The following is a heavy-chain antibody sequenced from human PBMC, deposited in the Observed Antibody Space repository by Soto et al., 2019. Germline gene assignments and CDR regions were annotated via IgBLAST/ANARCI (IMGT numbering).Heavy chain of an antibody. CDR2: MYLDDSYT. J-gene: IGHJ3*02. D-gene: IGHD1-1*01. Sequence: ETLKISFTASGYSFSSYWIGWVRQTPGKGLEWMGFMYLDDSYTRYSPSFQGQVTISGDKSISTAYLQWSSLRASDTAMYYCASRKRTTDAFDIWGQGTLVTVSS. CDR1: GYSFSSYW. V-gene: IGHV5-51*01. CDR3: ASRKRTTDAFDI.